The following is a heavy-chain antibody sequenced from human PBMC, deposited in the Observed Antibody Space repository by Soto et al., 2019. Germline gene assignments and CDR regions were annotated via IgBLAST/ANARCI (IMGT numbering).Heavy chain of an antibody. CDR1: GFSVSGMY. Sequence: GGSLRLSCAASGFSVSGMYMSWVRQAPGKGLEWVSVIYSGGSTYYADSVKGRFTISRDNSKNTLYLQMNSLRAEDTAVYYCARDSGYYPRGYWGQGTLVTVSS. CDR3: ARDSGYYPRGY. CDR2: IYSGGST. D-gene: IGHD3-22*01. V-gene: IGHV3-66*01. J-gene: IGHJ4*02.